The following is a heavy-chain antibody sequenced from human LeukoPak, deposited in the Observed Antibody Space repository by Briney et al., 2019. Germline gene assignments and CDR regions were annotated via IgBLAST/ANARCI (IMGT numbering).Heavy chain of an antibody. J-gene: IGHJ4*02. CDR1: GFTFSTYE. V-gene: IGHV3-48*03. D-gene: IGHD6-19*01. CDR3: ARESVAGSFDY. Sequence: GGSLRLSCAASGFTFSTYEMNWVRQAPGKGLEWVSFISTSGSTIYYADSVKGRFTISRDNAKNSLSLQMNSLRAEDTAVYFCARESVAGSFDYWGLGTLVTVSS. CDR2: ISTSGSTI.